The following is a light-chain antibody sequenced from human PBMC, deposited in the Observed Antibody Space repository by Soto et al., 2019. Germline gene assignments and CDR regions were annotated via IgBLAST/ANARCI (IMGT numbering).Light chain of an antibody. Sequence: IQLTQSPSSMSAYGGVRVTISCRANQGNNRFVGWYQQKAGKTPKLLIYAASTLQSGVPSRFSGSGSGKDFTLTISSLQPEDFATYYSQQLYDRRFSFGQGTKVDIK. V-gene: IGKV1-9*01. CDR2: AAS. CDR3: QQLYDRRFS. J-gene: IGKJ2*01. CDR1: QGNNRF.